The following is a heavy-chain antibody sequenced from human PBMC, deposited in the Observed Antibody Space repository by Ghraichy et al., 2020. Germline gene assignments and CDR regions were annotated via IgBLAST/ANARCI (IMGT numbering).Heavy chain of an antibody. CDR3: ARDPGEGAIDH. J-gene: IGHJ4*02. CDR2: INRDGSDK. Sequence: GGSLRLPCTASGFTFSNYWMSWVRQAPGKGLEWVANINRDGSDKYYVDSVKGRFNITRDNAKNFLYLQMNSLRVEDTALYYCARDPGEGAIDHWGQGTLVTVSS. CDR1: GFTFSNYW. V-gene: IGHV3-7*03. D-gene: IGHD1-26*01.